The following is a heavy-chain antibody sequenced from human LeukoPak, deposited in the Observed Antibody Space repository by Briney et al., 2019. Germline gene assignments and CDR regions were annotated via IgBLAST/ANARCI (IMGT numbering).Heavy chain of an antibody. J-gene: IGHJ4*02. CDR2: ISAYNGNT. CDR1: GYTFTSYG. CDR3: AREREGYSGYDTTFDY. D-gene: IGHD5-12*01. Sequence: GASVNVSCTASGYTFTSYGISWGRQAPGQGLEWVGWISAYNGNTNYAQKLKGRVTMTKDTSTSTAYMDLRSLRSDDTAVYYSAREREGYSGYDTTFDYWGQGTLVTVSS. V-gene: IGHV1-18*01.